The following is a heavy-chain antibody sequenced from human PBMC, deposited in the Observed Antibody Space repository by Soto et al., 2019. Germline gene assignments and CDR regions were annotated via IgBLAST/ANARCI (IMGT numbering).Heavy chain of an antibody. V-gene: IGHV5-10-1*01. D-gene: IGHD6-13*01. CDR1: GYSFTSYW. CDR2: IDPSDSYT. J-gene: IGHJ5*02. Sequence: LGESLKISCKGSGYSFTSYWIYWVRQMPGKGLEWMGRIDPSDSYTNYSPSFQGHVTISADKSISTAYLQWSSLKASDTAMYYCARRHRSSSAFDPWGQGTLVTVSS. CDR3: ARRHRSSSAFDP.